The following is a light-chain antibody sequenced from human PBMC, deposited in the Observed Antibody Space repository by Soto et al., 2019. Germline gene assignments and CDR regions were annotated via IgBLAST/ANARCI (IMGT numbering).Light chain of an antibody. CDR3: SSYTSSSTPEV. CDR2: DVS. Sequence: QSALTQPASVSGSPGQSITISCTGTSSDVGGYNYVSWYQQHPGKAPKLMIYDVSNRPSGVSNRFSGSKSGNTASLTISGLQAEDEADYYCSSYTSSSTPEVFGTGTKVT. CDR1: SSDVGGYNY. J-gene: IGLJ1*01. V-gene: IGLV2-14*01.